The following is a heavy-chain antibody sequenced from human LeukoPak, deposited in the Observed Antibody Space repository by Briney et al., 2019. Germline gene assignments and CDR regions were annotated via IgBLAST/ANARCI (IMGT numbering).Heavy chain of an antibody. J-gene: IGHJ6*03. CDR1: GGTFSSYA. V-gene: IGHV1-69*13. Sequence: ASVKVSCKASGGTFSSYAISWVRQAPGQGLEWMGGIIPIFGTANYAQKFQGRVTITADESTSTAYMELSSLRSEDTAVYYCARGRDGDYPGWDYYYYMDVWGKGTTVTVSS. D-gene: IGHD4-17*01. CDR2: IIPIFGTA. CDR3: ARGRDGDYPGWDYYYYMDV.